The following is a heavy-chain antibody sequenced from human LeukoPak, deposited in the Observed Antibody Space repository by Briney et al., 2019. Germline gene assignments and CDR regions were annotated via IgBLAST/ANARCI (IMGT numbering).Heavy chain of an antibody. D-gene: IGHD3-3*01. J-gene: IGHJ6*02. Sequence: ASVKVSCKASGYTFTGYYMHWVRQAPGQGLEWMGWINPNSGGTNYAQKFQGRVTMTRDTSNSTAYMELSRLRSDDTAVYYCARGGPGVVRYYYYGMDVWGQGTTVTVSS. V-gene: IGHV1-2*02. CDR1: GYTFTGYY. CDR2: INPNSGGT. CDR3: ARGGPGVVRYYYYGMDV.